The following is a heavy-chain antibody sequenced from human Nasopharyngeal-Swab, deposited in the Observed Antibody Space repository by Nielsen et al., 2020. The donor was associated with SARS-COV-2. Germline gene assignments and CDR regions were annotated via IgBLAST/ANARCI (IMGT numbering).Heavy chain of an antibody. V-gene: IGHV3-9*01. Sequence: LKISCAASGFTFDDYAMHWVRQAPGKGLEWVSGISWNSGSIGYADSVKGRFTISRDNAKNSLYLQMNSLRAEDTALYYCAKVPFEDDAFDIWGQGTMVTVSS. CDR1: GFTFDDYA. CDR2: ISWNSGSI. J-gene: IGHJ3*02. CDR3: AKVPFEDDAFDI.